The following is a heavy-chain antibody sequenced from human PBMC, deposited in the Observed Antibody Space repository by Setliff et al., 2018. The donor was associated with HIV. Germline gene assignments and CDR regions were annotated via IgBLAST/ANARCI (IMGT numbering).Heavy chain of an antibody. CDR2: ISLYNEYK. V-gene: IGHV1-18*04. CDR3: ARTQYTSTWPGNY. Sequence: ASVKVSCKTSGFIFNNFGITWVRQAPGQGLEWMAWISLYNEYKYYAPNSLGRVTMSTDTSTNTVDLELRSLRADDTATYYCARTQYTSTWPGNYWGQGTLVTVSS. CDR1: GFIFNNFG. J-gene: IGHJ4*02. D-gene: IGHD2-2*01.